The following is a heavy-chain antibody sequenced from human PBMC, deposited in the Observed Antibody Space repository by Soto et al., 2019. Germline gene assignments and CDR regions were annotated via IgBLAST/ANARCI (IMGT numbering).Heavy chain of an antibody. V-gene: IGHV3-30*18. D-gene: IGHD2-21*02. Sequence: QVQLVESGGGVVQPGRSLRLSCAASGFTFSSYGMHWVRQAPGKGLEWVAVISYDGSNKYYADSVKGRFTISRDNSKNTLYLQMNSLRAEVTAVYYCAKDSRIVVVTAPYDYWGKGTLVTVSS. CDR1: GFTFSSYG. J-gene: IGHJ4*02. CDR2: ISYDGSNK. CDR3: AKDSRIVVVTAPYDY.